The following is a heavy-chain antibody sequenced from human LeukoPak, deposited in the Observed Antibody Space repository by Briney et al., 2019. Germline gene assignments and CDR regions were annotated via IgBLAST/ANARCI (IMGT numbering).Heavy chain of an antibody. CDR2: TYYKAKWYN. CDR1: GDSDSSYSAA. CDR3: ARDGSSSSVDY. V-gene: IGHV6-1*01. D-gene: IGHD6-6*01. J-gene: IGHJ4*02. Sequence: SQTLSLNCAIYGDSDSSYSAAWHSLRQSPSRDLEWLGRTYYKAKWYNDYAVSLKSRVTNNPDTSKNQFSLQLNSVTPEDTAVYFCARDGSSSSVDYWGQGTLVTVSS.